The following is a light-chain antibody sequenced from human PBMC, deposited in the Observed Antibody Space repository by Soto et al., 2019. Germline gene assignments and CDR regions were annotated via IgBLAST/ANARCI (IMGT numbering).Light chain of an antibody. CDR3: QQFYGSPWA. Sequence: DTVMTQSPDSVAVSLGERATINCSSSQSLVHKTNYKNYLAWYQQKPGQPPKVLIYWATTRESGVPDRFSGSGSGTDLTLTISGLQTEDVAVYHCQQFYGSPWAFGQGTKVDI. CDR2: WAT. CDR1: QSLVHKTNYKNY. V-gene: IGKV4-1*01. J-gene: IGKJ1*01.